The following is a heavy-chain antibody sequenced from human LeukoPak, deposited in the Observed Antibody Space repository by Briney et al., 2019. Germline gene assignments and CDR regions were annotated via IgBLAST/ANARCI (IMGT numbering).Heavy chain of an antibody. CDR3: ARVIFSQRKFGNAFDI. V-gene: IGHV3-48*01. CDR1: GFTFSSYS. CDR2: ISSSSSTI. D-gene: IGHD3-16*01. Sequence: GGSLRLSCAASGFTFSSYSMNWVRQAPGKGLEWVSYISSSSSTIYYADSVKGRFTISRDNAKNSLYLQMNSLRAEDTAVYYCARVIFSQRKFGNAFDIWGQGTMVTVSS. J-gene: IGHJ3*02.